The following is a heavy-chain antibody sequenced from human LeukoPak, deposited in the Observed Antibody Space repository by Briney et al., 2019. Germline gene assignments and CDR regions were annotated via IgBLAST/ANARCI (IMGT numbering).Heavy chain of an antibody. J-gene: IGHJ3*02. D-gene: IGHD7-27*01. CDR3: AREPGVHAFDI. V-gene: IGHV3-21*01. CDR1: GFTFSSYS. CDR2: ISSSSSYM. Sequence: GGSLRLSCAASGFTFSSYSMIWVRQAPGKGLEWVSSISSSSSYMYYADSLKGRFTISRDNAKNSLYLQMNSLRAEDSAVYYCAREPGVHAFDIWGQGTMVTVSS.